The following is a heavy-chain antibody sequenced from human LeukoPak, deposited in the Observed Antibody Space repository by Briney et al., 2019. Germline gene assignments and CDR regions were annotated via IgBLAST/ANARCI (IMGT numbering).Heavy chain of an antibody. CDR2: IYYSGST. CDR1: GGSISSSSYY. V-gene: IGHV4-39*01. CDR3: ARQLPVGGSEVGAYNWFDP. J-gene: IGHJ5*02. D-gene: IGHD3-10*01. Sequence: SETLSLTCTVSGGSISSSSYYWGWIRQPPGKGLEWIGSIYYSGSTYYNPSLKSRVTISVDTSRNQFSLKLSSVTAADTAVYYCARQLPVGGSEVGAYNWFDPWGQGTLVTVSS.